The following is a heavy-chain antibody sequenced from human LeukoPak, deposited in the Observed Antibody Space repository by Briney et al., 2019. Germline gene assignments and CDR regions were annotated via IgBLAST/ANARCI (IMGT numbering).Heavy chain of an antibody. V-gene: IGHV3-23*01. CDR1: GFTFSNDA. CDR2: ISKSGGDT. J-gene: IGHJ3*02. D-gene: IGHD3-10*01. Sequence: GGSLRLACAASGFTFSNDAVRWVPRARGRGLGWVLCISKSGGDTQDAHCVEGRLTVHRGNSKNTLYLQMNSQRPEDRAVYECAKSRSYTVRDAFEICGQGTKVPVSS. CDR3: AKSRSYTVRDAFEI.